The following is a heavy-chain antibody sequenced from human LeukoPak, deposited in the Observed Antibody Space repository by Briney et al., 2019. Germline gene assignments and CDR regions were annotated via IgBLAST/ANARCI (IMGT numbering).Heavy chain of an antibody. D-gene: IGHD3-3*01. Sequence: QPGGSLRLSCAASGFTFSSYAMHWVRQAPGKGLEYVSAISSNGGSTYHANSVKGRFTISRDNSKNTLYLQMGSLRAEDMAVYYCARGTRNDFWNGYGSWGYYYYYGMDVWGQGTTVTVSS. J-gene: IGHJ6*02. CDR1: GFTFSSYA. CDR3: ARGTRNDFWNGYGSWGYYYYYGMDV. V-gene: IGHV3-64*01. CDR2: ISSNGGST.